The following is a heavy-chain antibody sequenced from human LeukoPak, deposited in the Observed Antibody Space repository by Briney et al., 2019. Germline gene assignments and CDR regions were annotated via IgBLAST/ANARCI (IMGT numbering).Heavy chain of an antibody. Sequence: GSLRLSCAASGFTFSNARMSWVRQAPGKGLELVGRIKSKTDGGTTDYAAPVKGRFTISRDDSKNTLYLQMNSLKTEDTAVYYCTTDPLVVLDYWGQGTLVTVSS. CDR2: IKSKTDGGTT. CDR1: GFTFSNAR. CDR3: TTDPLVVLDY. D-gene: IGHD3-22*01. V-gene: IGHV3-15*01. J-gene: IGHJ4*02.